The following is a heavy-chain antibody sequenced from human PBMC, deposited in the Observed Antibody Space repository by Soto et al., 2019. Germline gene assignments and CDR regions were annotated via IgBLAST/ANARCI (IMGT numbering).Heavy chain of an antibody. CDR2: ISSGGKTT. CDR1: GYTFSNHE. Sequence: VGSLRLSCAASGYTFSNHEMNWIRQAPGKGLEWVAYISSGGKTTYYADFLKGRFTISRDNDKNSLSLEMNGLRDEDTAMYYCARVGDKFYGLDFWGQGTRVTVSS. V-gene: IGHV3-48*03. J-gene: IGHJ4*02. D-gene: IGHD2-21*02. CDR3: ARVGDKFYGLDF.